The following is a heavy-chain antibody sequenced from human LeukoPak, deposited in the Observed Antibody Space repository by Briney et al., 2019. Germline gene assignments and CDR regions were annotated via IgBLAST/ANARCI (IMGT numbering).Heavy chain of an antibody. CDR3: ARGRRPRGWPGGRNFFDP. Sequence: KPSEALSLTCVVYGGSFSGYYWNWIRQPPGQGLEWIGEINHGGGTSYHPSLKSRVTISVDTPNNQFSLSLISVTAADTAVYYCARGRRPRGWPGGRNFFDPWGQGTLVTVSS. CDR1: GGSFSGYY. J-gene: IGHJ5*02. CDR2: INHGGGT. V-gene: IGHV4-34*01. D-gene: IGHD3-16*01.